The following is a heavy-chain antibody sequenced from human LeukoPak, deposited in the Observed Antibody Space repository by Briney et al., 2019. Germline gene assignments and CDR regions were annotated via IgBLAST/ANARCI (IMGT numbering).Heavy chain of an antibody. J-gene: IGHJ5*02. CDR1: GFTFSSYA. Sequence: PGGSLRLSCAASGFTFSSYAMNWVRQAPGKGLEWVSYISHTGSANSYADSVKGRFTISRDNAKNSLFLQMNSLRAEDTAVYYCESGSYSLPFDPWGQGTLVTVSS. CDR3: ESGSYSLPFDP. V-gene: IGHV3-48*03. CDR2: ISHTGSAN. D-gene: IGHD1-26*01.